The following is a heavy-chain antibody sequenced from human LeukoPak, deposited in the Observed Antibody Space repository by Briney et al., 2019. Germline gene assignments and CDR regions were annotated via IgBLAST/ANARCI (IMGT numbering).Heavy chain of an antibody. CDR1: GFTFSRYG. D-gene: IGHD3-10*01. V-gene: IGHV3-33*01. CDR2: IWYDESHQ. Sequence: QSGRSLRLSCVASGFTFSRYGMHWVRQAPGKGLEWVALIWYDESHQYYADSVKGRFTISRDNSKNTLHLQMDSLRAEDTAVYYCARPYDGSYYFDLWGQGTLVTVSS. CDR3: ARPYDGSYYFDL. J-gene: IGHJ4*02.